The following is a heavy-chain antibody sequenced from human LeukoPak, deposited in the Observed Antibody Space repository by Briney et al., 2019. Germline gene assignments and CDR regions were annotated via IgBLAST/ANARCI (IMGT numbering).Heavy chain of an antibody. CDR3: ARDGVGYCSGGSCYGY. J-gene: IGHJ4*02. CDR1: GGSISSYY. Sequence: PSETLSLTCTVSGGSISSYYWSWIRQPPGKGLEWIGYIYYSWSTNYNPSLKSRVTISVDTSKNQFSLKLSSVTAADTAVYYCARDGVGYCSGGSCYGYWGQGTLVTVSS. V-gene: IGHV4-59*01. CDR2: IYYSWST. D-gene: IGHD2-15*01.